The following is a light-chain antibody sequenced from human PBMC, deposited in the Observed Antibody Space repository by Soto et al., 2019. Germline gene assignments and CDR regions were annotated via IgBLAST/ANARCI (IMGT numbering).Light chain of an antibody. CDR2: GAS. J-gene: IGKJ5*01. CDR3: QQYGASLFT. V-gene: IGKV3-20*01. CDR1: QSVDSSF. Sequence: DIVLTQSPGTLSLSPGERATLSCRASQSVDSSFLHWYQQKPGQAPRLLIYGASNRATGIPDRFSGSGSGTDFTLTISRLDPEDFAVYYCQQYGASLFTFGQGTRLAIK.